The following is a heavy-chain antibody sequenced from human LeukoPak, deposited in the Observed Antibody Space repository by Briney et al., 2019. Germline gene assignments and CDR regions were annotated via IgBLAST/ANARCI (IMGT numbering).Heavy chain of an antibody. CDR1: GFTFSSYA. CDR2: ISGSGGDI. J-gene: IGHJ4*02. D-gene: IGHD6-13*01. Sequence: GGSLRLSCAASGFTFSSYAMSWVRQAPGKGLEWVSAISGSGGDIYYTDSVKGRFTISRDNSKNTLYLQMNSLRAEDTAVYYCAKDGLWIIKNGYSRILGVYYWGQGTLVTVSS. CDR3: AKDGLWIIKNGYSRILGVYY. V-gene: IGHV3-23*01.